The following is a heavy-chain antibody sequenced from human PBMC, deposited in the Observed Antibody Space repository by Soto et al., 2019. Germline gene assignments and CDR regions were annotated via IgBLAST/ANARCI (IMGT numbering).Heavy chain of an antibody. D-gene: IGHD3-10*01. CDR2: IGASGSPI. Sequence: QMQLVQSGGGLVKPGGSLRLSCAASGFSFSDYYMSWIRRAPGKGLEWVSYIGASGSPIYFGDSVKGRFSISRDNTNNALYLPMNSLRPDYTAVYYCARGTYGMDVWGQGTTVIVSS. CDR1: GFSFSDYY. J-gene: IGHJ6*02. V-gene: IGHV3-11*01. CDR3: ARGTYGMDV.